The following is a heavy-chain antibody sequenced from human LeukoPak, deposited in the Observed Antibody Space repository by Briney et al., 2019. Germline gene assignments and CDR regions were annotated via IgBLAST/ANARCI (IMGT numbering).Heavy chain of an antibody. D-gene: IGHD5-18*01. CDR1: GGSISSYY. CDR2: IYYSGST. J-gene: IGHJ6*03. Sequence: SETLSLTCTVSGGSISSYYWSWIRQPPGKGLEWIGYIYYSGSTHYNPSLKSRVTISVDTTKNQFSLKLSSVTAADTAVYYCARTEESGYSYRYFGYYYYMDVWGKGTTVTVSS. V-gene: IGHV4-59*01. CDR3: ARTEESGYSYRYFGYYYYMDV.